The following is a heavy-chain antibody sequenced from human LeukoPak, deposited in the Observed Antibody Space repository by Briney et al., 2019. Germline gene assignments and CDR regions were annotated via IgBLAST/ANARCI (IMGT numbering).Heavy chain of an antibody. V-gene: IGHV1-2*02. CDR2: INPNSGGT. J-gene: IGHJ4*02. D-gene: IGHD5-18*01. CDR3: AREDGGCSYGYLYYFDY. CDR1: GYTFTGYY. Sequence: GASVKVSCKASGYTFTGYYMHWVRQAPGQGLEWMGWINPNSGGTNYAQKFQGRVTMTRDTSISTAYMELSRLRSDDTAVYYCAREDGGCSYGYLYYFDYWGQGTLVTVSS.